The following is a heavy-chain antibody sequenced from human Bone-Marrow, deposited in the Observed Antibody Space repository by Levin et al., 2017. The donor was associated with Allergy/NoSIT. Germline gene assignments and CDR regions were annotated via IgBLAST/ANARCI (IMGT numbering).Heavy chain of an antibody. V-gene: IGHV4-59*01. CDR3: ARAYSGYDFSFRY. CDR2: IYYSGST. Sequence: SETLSLTCTVSGGSISSYYWSWIRQPPGKGLEWIGYIYYSGSTNYNPSLKSRVTISVDTSKNQFSLKLSSVTAADTAVYYCARAYSGYDFSFRYWGQGTLVTVSS. CDR1: GGSISSYY. J-gene: IGHJ4*02. D-gene: IGHD5-12*01.